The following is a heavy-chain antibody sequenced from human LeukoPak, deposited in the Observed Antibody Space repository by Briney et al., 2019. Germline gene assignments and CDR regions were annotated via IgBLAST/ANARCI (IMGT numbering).Heavy chain of an antibody. CDR2: IIPILGIA. CDR1: GGTFSSYA. CDR3: ATLGWSRIQLWFFDN. Sequence: ASVKVSCKASGGTFSSYAISWVRQAPGQGLEWMGRIIPILGIANYAQKFQGRVTITADKSTSTAYMELSSLRSEDTAVYYCATLGWSRIQLWFFDNWAPGTLVTVSS. J-gene: IGHJ4*02. V-gene: IGHV1-69*04. D-gene: IGHD5-18*01.